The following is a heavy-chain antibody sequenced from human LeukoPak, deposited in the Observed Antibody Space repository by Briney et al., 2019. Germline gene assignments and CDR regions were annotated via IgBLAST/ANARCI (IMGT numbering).Heavy chain of an antibody. CDR1: GGSINNYY. CDR3: ARSWLRYSDPDL. V-gene: IGHV4-59*01. Sequence: PSETPSLTCTVSGGSINNYYWSWIRQSPGKGLEWIGYIAYTEKTKYNPSLESRVTMSADTSKNQFSLELSSVTAADTAVYYCARSWLRYSDPDLWGQGTLVTVSS. CDR2: IAYTEKT. D-gene: IGHD5-12*01. J-gene: IGHJ5*02.